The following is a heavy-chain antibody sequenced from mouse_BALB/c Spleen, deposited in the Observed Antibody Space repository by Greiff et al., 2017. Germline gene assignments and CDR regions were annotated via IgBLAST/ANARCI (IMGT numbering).Heavy chain of an antibody. CDR2: ISYSGST. Sequence: EVKLLESGPGLVKPSQSLSLTCTVTGYSITSDYAWNWIRQFPGNKLEWMGYISYSGSTSYNPSLKSRISITRDTSKNQFFLQLNSVTTEDTATYYCATVYYGNSWFAYWGQGTLVTVSA. J-gene: IGHJ3*01. V-gene: IGHV3-2*02. CDR3: ATVYYGNSWFAY. CDR1: GYSITSDYA. D-gene: IGHD2-1*01.